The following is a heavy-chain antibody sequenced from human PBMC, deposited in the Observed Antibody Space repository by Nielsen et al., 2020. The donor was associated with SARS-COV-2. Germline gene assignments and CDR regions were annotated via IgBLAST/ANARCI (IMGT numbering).Heavy chain of an antibody. D-gene: IGHD4-17*01. V-gene: IGHV3-9*01. CDR1: GFMFDDHV. CDR2: IDRNSVNI. CDR3: TKEVSGDHGIHYFDS. J-gene: IGHJ4*02. Sequence: GGSLSLSCLASGFMFDDHVMHWLRHAPGLGLEWVPGIDRNSVNIAYAGSVRGRFTVSRDNARNSLYLLINSLRAEDTAFYFCTKEVSGDHGIHYFDSWGQGTLVTVSS.